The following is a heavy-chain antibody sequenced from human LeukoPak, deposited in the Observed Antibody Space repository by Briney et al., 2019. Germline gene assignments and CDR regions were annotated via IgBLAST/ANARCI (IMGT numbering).Heavy chain of an antibody. D-gene: IGHD6-13*01. J-gene: IGHJ4*02. Sequence: PGGSLRLSCAASGFTLSSYAMSWVRQAPGKGLEWVSAISGSGGSTYYADSVKGRFTISRDNSKNTLYLQMNSLRAEDTAVYYCAKLIWGSSWYGALDYWGQGTLVTVSS. CDR1: GFTLSSYA. V-gene: IGHV3-23*01. CDR3: AKLIWGSSWYGALDY. CDR2: ISGSGGST.